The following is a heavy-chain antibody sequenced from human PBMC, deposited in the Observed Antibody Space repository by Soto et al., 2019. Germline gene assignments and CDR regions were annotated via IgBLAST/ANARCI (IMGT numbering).Heavy chain of an antibody. CDR3: ARGSLY. J-gene: IGHJ4*01. CDR2: IYSADNT. Sequence: GGSLRLSCAASGLSVGSNDMSWVRQAPGKGLECVSIIYSADNTFYVDSVKGRFIISRDNSKNTVYLQMNSLRADDTAVYYCARGSLYWGQGTLVTVSS. V-gene: IGHV3-66*01. CDR1: GLSVGSND.